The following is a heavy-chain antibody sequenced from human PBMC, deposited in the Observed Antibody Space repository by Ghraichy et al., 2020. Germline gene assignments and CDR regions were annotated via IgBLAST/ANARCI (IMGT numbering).Heavy chain of an antibody. J-gene: IGHJ6*02. CDR3: AKDGLRYFGYYYGMDV. D-gene: IGHD3-9*01. V-gene: IGHV3-30*18. CDR2: ISYDGSNK. CDR1: GFTFSSYG. Sequence: GGSLRLSCAASGFTFSSYGMHWVRQAPGKGLEWVAVISYDGSNKYYADSVKGRFTISRDNSKNTLYLQMNSLRAEDTAVYYCAKDGLRYFGYYYGMDVWGQGTTVTVSS.